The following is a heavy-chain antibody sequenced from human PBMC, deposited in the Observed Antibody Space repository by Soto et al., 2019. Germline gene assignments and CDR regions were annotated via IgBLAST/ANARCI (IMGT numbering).Heavy chain of an antibody. CDR2: IYYSGST. Sequence: QLQLQESGPGLVKPSETLSLTCTVSGGSISSSSYYWGWIRQPPGKGLEWIGSIYYSGSTYYNPSLKSRVTISVDTSKNQFSLKLSSVTAADTAVYYCARQYGGAYDFWSGYYTDFDYWGQGTLVTVSS. V-gene: IGHV4-39*01. D-gene: IGHD3-3*01. CDR1: GGSISSSSYY. J-gene: IGHJ4*02. CDR3: ARQYGGAYDFWSGYYTDFDY.